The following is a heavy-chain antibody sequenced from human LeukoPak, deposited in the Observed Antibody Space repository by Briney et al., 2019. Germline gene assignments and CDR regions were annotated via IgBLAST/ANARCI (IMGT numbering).Heavy chain of an antibody. CDR3: AKDRRGYSYGYLFDY. Sequence: PGGYLRLSCAASGFTFSSYAMSWVRQAPGKGLEWVSAISNGGGSTYYADSVKGRFTISRDNSKNTLYLQMNSLRAEGTAVYHCAKDRRGYSYGYLFDYWGQGTLVTVSS. CDR2: ISNGGGST. D-gene: IGHD5-18*01. J-gene: IGHJ4*02. CDR1: GFTFSSYA. V-gene: IGHV3-23*01.